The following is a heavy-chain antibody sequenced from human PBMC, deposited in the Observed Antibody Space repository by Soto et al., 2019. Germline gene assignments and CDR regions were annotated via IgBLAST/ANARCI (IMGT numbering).Heavy chain of an antibody. Sequence: ASVKVSCKASGYTFTSYGISWVRQAPGQGLEWMGWISAYNGNTNYAQKLQGRVTMTTDTSTSTAYMELRSLRSDDTAVYYCARSRDGYNIGYFQHWGQGTLVTVSS. CDR2: ISAYNGNT. CDR1: GYTFTSYG. D-gene: IGHD5-12*01. CDR3: ARSRDGYNIGYFQH. V-gene: IGHV1-18*01. J-gene: IGHJ1*01.